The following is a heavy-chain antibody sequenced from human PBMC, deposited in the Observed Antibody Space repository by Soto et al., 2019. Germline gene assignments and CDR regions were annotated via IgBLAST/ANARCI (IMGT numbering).Heavy chain of an antibody. Sequence: PSETLSLTCTVSGGSISSGGYYWSWIRQHPGKGLEWIGYIYYSGSTYYNPSLKSRVTISVDTSKNQFSLKLSSVTAADTAVYYCARDLGASTVTTYWFDPWGQGTLVTVSS. CDR3: ARDLGASTVTTYWFDP. CDR2: IYYSGST. CDR1: GGSISSGGYY. J-gene: IGHJ5*02. V-gene: IGHV4-31*03. D-gene: IGHD4-17*01.